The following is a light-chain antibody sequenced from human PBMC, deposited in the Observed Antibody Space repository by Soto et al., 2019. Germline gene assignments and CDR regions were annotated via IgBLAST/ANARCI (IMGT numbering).Light chain of an antibody. J-gene: IGKJ1*01. Sequence: EIVMTQSPATLSVSPGESATLSCRASQSISSSNLAWYQQNPGQAPRLLMYDTSTRATGIPDRFTGSGSGTDFTLTISRLEPEDFAVYYCQFYGDPSKTFGQGTKVDIK. CDR1: QSISSSN. CDR3: QFYGDPSKT. V-gene: IGKV3D-20*02. CDR2: DTS.